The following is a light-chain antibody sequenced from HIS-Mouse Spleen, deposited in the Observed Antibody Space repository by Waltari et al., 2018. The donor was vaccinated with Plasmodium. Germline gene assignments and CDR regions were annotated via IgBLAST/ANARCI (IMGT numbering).Light chain of an antibody. CDR2: DVS. CDR3: CSYAGSYTWV. V-gene: IGLV2-11*01. J-gene: IGLJ3*02. Sequence: QSALTQPRSVSGSPGQSVTISCTGTRRDAGGYNAVAWYQQHPGTAPKLMIYDVSKRPSGVPDRFSGSKSGNTASLTISGLQAADAADYYCCSYAGSYTWVFGGGTKLTVL. CDR1: RRDAGGYNA.